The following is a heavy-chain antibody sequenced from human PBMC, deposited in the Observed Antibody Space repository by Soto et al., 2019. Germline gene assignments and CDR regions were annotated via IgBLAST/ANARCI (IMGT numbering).Heavy chain of an antibody. J-gene: IGHJ4*02. CDR1: GYTFTSYG. D-gene: IGHD1-1*01. V-gene: IGHV1-18*01. CDR2: ISAHNGNT. Sequence: QVHLVQSGAEVKKPGASVKVSCKGSGYTFTSYGITWVRQAPGQGLEWMGWISAHNGNTNYAQKLQGRVTVTRDTSTSTAYMGLRSLRSADTDVYYCARGRYGDYWGQGALVTVSS. CDR3: ARGRYGDY.